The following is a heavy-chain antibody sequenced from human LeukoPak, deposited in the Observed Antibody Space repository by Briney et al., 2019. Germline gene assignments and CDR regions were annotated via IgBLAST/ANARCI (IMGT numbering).Heavy chain of an antibody. CDR1: GFTFSSHW. J-gene: IGHJ4*02. Sequence: GGSLRLSCAASGFTFSSHWMHWVRQAPGKGLVWASVISPDGSTTNYAEPVKGRFTISRDNAKNTLYLQMNSLRAEDTAVYYCARPVGTTVSVEYWGQGTLVTVSS. CDR3: ARPVGTTVSVEY. D-gene: IGHD1-26*01. V-gene: IGHV3-74*01. CDR2: ISPDGSTT.